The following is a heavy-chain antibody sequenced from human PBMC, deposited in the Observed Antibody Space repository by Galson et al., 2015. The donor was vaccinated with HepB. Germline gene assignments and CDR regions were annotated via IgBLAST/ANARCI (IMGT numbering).Heavy chain of an antibody. CDR2: ISAYNGNT. J-gene: IGHJ6*02. D-gene: IGHD3-10*01. CDR1: GYTFTSYG. V-gene: IGHV1-18*01. CDR3: ARIGLLWFGELPYYYYGMDV. Sequence: SVKVSCKASGYTFTSYGISWVRQAPGQGLEWMGWISAYNGNTNYAQKLQGRVTMTTDTSTSTAYMELRSLRSDDTAVYYCARIGLLWFGELPYYYYGMDVWGQGTTVTVSS.